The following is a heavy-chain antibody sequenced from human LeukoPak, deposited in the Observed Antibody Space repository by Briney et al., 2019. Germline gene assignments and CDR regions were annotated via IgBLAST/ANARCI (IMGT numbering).Heavy chain of an antibody. Sequence: SETLSLTCTVSGGSLSSYYWSWFRQPAGKGLEWIGRIYTSGSTNYNPSLKSRVTMSVDTSKNQFSLKLSSVTAADTAVYYCAREYDFWSGYYTDWGQGTLVTVSS. CDR1: GGSLSSYY. D-gene: IGHD3-3*01. J-gene: IGHJ4*02. V-gene: IGHV4-4*07. CDR2: IYTSGST. CDR3: AREYDFWSGYYTD.